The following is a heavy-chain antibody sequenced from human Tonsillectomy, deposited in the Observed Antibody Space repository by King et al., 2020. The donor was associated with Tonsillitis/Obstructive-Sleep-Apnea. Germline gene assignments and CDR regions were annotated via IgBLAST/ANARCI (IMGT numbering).Heavy chain of an antibody. V-gene: IGHV3-23*04. CDR1: GFTFSSYA. CDR3: VKERLIMVRGSAGDIFDI. J-gene: IGHJ3*02. D-gene: IGHD3-10*01. Sequence: VQLVESGGGLVQPGGSLRLSCVASGFTFSSYAMSWVRQAPGKGLEWVSGISGRGDITYYADSVKGRFTISRDNPKNTLCLKMNSLRAADTAVYYCVKERLIMVRGSAGDIFDIWGQGTMVTVSS. CDR2: ISGRGDIT.